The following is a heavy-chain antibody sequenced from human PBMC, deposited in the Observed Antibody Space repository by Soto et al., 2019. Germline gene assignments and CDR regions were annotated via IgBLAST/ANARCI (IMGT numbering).Heavy chain of an antibody. D-gene: IGHD6-19*01. CDR3: ARGALTVANWFDP. CDR1: GYTFTDYY. J-gene: IGHJ5*02. CDR2: INPNNGVT. Sequence: QVQLVQSGAEVKKPGASVKVSCKASGYTFTDYYMNWVRQAPGQGLEWMGLINPNNGVTNYAQKFQGRVTMTRDTSISTAYMDLSRLRSDDTALYYCARGALTVANWFDPWGQGTQVTVSS. V-gene: IGHV1-2*02.